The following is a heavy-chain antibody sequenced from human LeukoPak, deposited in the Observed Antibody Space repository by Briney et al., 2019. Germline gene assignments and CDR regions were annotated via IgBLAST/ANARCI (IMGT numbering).Heavy chain of an antibody. CDR3: ARDKVDIVATCWFDP. CDR1: GYTFTGYY. V-gene: IGHV1-2*02. Sequence: ASVKVSCKASGYTFTGYYMHWVRQAPGQGLEGMGWINPNSGGTNYAQKFQGRVTMTRDTSISTAYMELSRLRSDDTAVYYCARDKVDIVATCWFDPWGQGTLVTVSS. J-gene: IGHJ5*02. CDR2: INPNSGGT. D-gene: IGHD5-12*01.